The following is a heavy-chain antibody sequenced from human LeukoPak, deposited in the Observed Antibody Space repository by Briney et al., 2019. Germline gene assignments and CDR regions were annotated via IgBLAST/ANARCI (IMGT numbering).Heavy chain of an antibody. J-gene: IGHJ6*03. V-gene: IGHV4-34*01. CDR1: GGSFSGYY. D-gene: IGHD4-17*01. Sequence: SETLSLTCAVYGGSFSGYYWSWIRQPPGKGLEWIGEINHSGSTNYNPSLKSRVTISVDTSKNQFSLKLSSVTAADTAVYYCARILMTTVTSVNYYYYMDVWGKGTTVTVSS. CDR3: ARILMTTVTSVNYYYYMDV. CDR2: INHSGST.